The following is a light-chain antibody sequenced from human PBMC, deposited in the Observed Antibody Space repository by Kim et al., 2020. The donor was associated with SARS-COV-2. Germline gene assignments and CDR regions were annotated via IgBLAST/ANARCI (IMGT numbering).Light chain of an antibody. J-gene: IGKJ4*01. CDR3: LQDYDYPLT. V-gene: IGKV1-6*01. CDR2: ATS. Sequence: AIQMTQSPSSLSASVGDRVTITCRASQGIRNDLGWYQQKPGRAPNLLIYATSTLQSGVPSRFSGSGSGTDFILTISSLQPEDVATYYCLQDYDYPLTFGGGTKVDIK. CDR1: QGIRND.